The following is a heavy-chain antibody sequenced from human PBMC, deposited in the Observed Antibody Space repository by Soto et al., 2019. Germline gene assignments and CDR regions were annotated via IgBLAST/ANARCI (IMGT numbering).Heavy chain of an antibody. J-gene: IGHJ4*02. D-gene: IGHD6-19*01. CDR1: GFTFSSYG. CDR2: IWYDGSNK. CDR3: ARGVAGAKTYYFDY. V-gene: IGHV3-33*01. Sequence: GGSLRLSCAASGFTFSSYGMHWVRQAPGKGLEWVAVIWYDGSNKYYADSVKGRFTISRDNSKNTLYLQMNSLRAEDTAVYYCARGVAGAKTYYFDYWGQGTLVTVSS.